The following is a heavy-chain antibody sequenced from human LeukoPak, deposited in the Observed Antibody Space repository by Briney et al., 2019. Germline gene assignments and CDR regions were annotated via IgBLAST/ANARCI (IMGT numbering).Heavy chain of an antibody. Sequence: GGSLRLSCAASGLTVRSNFMSWVRQAPGKGLEWVSLITKDGSTYYADSVKGRFAISKDNSLNTLYLQMNSLRAEDTAVYYCARGNTVIGTPLGWGQGTLVTVSS. V-gene: IGHV3-66*01. CDR1: GLTVRSNF. CDR2: ITKDGST. J-gene: IGHJ4*02. CDR3: ARGNTVIGTPLG. D-gene: IGHD5-18*01.